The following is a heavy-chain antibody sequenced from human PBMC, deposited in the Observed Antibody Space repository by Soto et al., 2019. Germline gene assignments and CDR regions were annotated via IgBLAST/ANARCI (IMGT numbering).Heavy chain of an antibody. CDR1: GFTFDDFA. Sequence: EVQLVESGGGLVQPGRSLRLSCAASGFTFDDFAMNWVRQAPGKGLEWVSGISWNSGSIGYADSVQGRFTITRDNAKNSLNLQMTSLRAEDTALYDCAKVTIRWNYYYGMDVWGQGTTVTVSS. CDR3: AKVTIRWNYYYGMDV. V-gene: IGHV3-9*01. J-gene: IGHJ6*02. CDR2: ISWNSGSI. D-gene: IGHD1-20*01.